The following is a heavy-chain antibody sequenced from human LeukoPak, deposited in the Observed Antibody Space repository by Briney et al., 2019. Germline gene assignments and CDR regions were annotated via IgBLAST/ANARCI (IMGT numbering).Heavy chain of an antibody. Sequence: PSETLSLTCGVSGGSFSGYYWSWIRQSPGKGLEWIGEINDGGSTNYNPSLKSRVTMSIDMSKNQFFLKLTSVTAADTALYYCARGWDCSGGSCNSGVPHFDLWGQGTLVTVSS. J-gene: IGHJ4*02. CDR2: INDGGST. V-gene: IGHV4-34*01. D-gene: IGHD2-15*01. CDR1: GGSFSGYY. CDR3: ARGWDCSGGSCNSGVPHFDL.